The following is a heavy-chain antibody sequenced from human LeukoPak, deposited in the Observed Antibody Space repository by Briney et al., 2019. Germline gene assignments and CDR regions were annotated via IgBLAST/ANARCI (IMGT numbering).Heavy chain of an antibody. CDR3: AKDMRSSSWFDAFDI. V-gene: IGHV3-9*01. J-gene: IGHJ3*02. CDR1: GFSLDDYA. CDR2: ISWNSGSI. D-gene: IGHD6-13*01. Sequence: PGGSLRLSCAASGFSLDDYAMHWVRQAPGKGLEWVSGISWNSGSIGYADSVKGRFTISRDNAKNSLYLQMNSLRAEDTALYYCAKDMRSSSWFDAFDIWGQGTMVTVSS.